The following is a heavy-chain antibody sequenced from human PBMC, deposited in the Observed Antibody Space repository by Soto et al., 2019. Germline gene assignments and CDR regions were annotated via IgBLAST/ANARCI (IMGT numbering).Heavy chain of an antibody. CDR3: ARFRSITMVRGVITMPHYYYYAMDV. J-gene: IGHJ6*02. CDR2: INHSGST. CDR1: GGSFSGYY. V-gene: IGHV4-34*01. D-gene: IGHD3-10*01. Sequence: TETLSLTCAVYGGSFSGYYWSWIRQPPGKGLEWIGEINHSGSTNYNPSLKSRVTISVDTSKNQFSLRLSSVTAADTAVYYCARFRSITMVRGVITMPHYYYYAMDVWGQGPSVTVS.